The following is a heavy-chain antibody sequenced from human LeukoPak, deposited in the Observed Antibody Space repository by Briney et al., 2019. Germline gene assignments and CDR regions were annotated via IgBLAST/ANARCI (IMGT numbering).Heavy chain of an antibody. J-gene: IGHJ4*02. CDR1: EFTFSNYA. Sequence: GGSLRLSCAASEFTFSNYAMTWVRQAPGKGLEWVSYISSSDSPSIIYYADSVQGRFTISRDNAKNSLFLQMNSLRVEDTAIYYCATYRQVLLPFESWGQGTLVTVSS. D-gene: IGHD2-8*02. CDR2: ISSSDSPSII. CDR3: ATYRQVLLPFES. V-gene: IGHV3-48*04.